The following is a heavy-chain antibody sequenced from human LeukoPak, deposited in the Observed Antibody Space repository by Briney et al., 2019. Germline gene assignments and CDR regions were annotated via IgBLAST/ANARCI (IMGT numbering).Heavy chain of an antibody. D-gene: IGHD3-22*01. CDR1: GFTFSNYW. Sequence: GGSLRLSCAASGFTFSNYWMHWVRQAPGKGPVWVSRINTDGNITTYADSVKGRFSISRDNAKNALYLQMNSLRAEDTAVFYCARASYLLKALYSSGYWIFDYWGQGTLVTVSS. CDR2: INTDGNIT. V-gene: IGHV3-74*01. J-gene: IGHJ4*02. CDR3: ARASYLLKALYSSGYWIFDY.